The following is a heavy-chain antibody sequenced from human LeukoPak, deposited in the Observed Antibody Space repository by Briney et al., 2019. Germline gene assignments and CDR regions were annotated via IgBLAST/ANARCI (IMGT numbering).Heavy chain of an antibody. J-gene: IGHJ6*03. Sequence: SETLSLTCTVSGGSISSYYWSWIRQPPGKGLEWIGYIYTSGSTNYNPSLKSRVTISVDTSKNQFSLKLSSVTATDTAVYYCARLDTYYDFWSGYYYYMDVWGKGTTVTVSS. CDR3: ARLDTYYDFWSGYYYYMDV. V-gene: IGHV4-4*09. D-gene: IGHD3-3*01. CDR2: IYTSGST. CDR1: GGSISSYY.